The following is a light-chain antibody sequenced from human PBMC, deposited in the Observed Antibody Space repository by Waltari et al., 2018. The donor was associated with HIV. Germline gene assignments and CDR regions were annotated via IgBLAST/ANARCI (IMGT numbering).Light chain of an antibody. J-gene: IGKJ4*01. CDR2: AIS. V-gene: IGKV3-15*01. CDR3: QQYNTWPLT. Sequence: EVVMTQSPAILSASPGAGAPRSCWASQSVRSNFAGYQQKPGQAPRLLIYAISTRATGIPARFSGGGSGTECTLTISSLQSEDFAVYYCQQYNTWPLTFGGGTRVEIK. CDR1: QSVRSN.